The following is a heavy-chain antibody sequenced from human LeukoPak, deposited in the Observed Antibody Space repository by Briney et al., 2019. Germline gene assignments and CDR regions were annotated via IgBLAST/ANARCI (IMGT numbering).Heavy chain of an antibody. D-gene: IGHD3-10*01. CDR3: ARDLGYYGSGSRGYMDV. CDR2: INHSGST. CDR1: GGSFSGYY. Sequence: TSETLSLTCAVYGGSFSGYYWSWIRQPPGKGLEWIGEINHSGSTNYNPSLKSRVTISVDTSKNQFSLKLSSVTAADTAVYYCARDLGYYGSGSRGYMDVWGKGTTVTISS. V-gene: IGHV4-34*01. J-gene: IGHJ6*03.